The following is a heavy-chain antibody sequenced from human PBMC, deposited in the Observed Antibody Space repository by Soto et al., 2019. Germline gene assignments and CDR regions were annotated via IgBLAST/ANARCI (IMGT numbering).Heavy chain of an antibody. J-gene: IGHJ4*02. CDR2: VNPGGYST. V-gene: IGHV3-23*01. Sequence: VQLLQSGGGLVQPGGSLRLSCAASGFTFTSYSMTWVRQTPGKGLEWVAAVNPGGYSTYYADSVKGRFTISRDNSNKTLYLQMNSLRAEDTGVYYCAKDLRAWSGYDFDYRDQGTLVTVSS. CDR1: GFTFTSYS. CDR3: AKDLRAWSGYDFDY. D-gene: IGHD5-12*01.